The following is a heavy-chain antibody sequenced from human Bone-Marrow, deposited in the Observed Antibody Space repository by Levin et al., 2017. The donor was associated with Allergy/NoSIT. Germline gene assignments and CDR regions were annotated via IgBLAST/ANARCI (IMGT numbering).Heavy chain of an antibody. CDR1: GFSFSKYD. D-gene: IGHD1-26*01. CDR3: AAGSYGAGFDY. CDR2: ISMRGSTV. Sequence: PGGSLRLSCAASGFSFSKYDMNWVRQSPGRGLEWVSFISMRGSTVYYADSLRGRIAISRDTAKNSLYLQINSLTAEDTAIYYCAAGSYGAGFDYWGQGTLATVSS. J-gene: IGHJ4*02. V-gene: IGHV3-48*03.